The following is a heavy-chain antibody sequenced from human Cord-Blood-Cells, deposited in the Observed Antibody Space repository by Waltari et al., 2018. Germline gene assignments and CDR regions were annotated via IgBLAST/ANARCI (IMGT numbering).Heavy chain of an antibody. V-gene: IGHV1-3*01. D-gene: IGHD3-10*01. J-gene: IGHJ4*02. Sequence: QVQLVQSGAEVKKPGASVKVSCKASGYTFTSYAMHWVGQAPGQRLEWMGWINAGNGNTKYSQKFQGRVTITRDTSASTAYMELSSLRSEDTAVYYCARTVGDWDYGDYWGQGTLVTVSS. CDR1: GYTFTSYA. CDR2: INAGNGNT. CDR3: ARTVGDWDYGDY.